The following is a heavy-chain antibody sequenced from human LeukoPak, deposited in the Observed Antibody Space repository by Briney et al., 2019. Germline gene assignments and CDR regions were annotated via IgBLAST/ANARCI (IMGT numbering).Heavy chain of an antibody. CDR3: ARYYDSSGYYYSDDAFDI. Sequence: APVKVSCKASGYTFTSYDINWVRQATGQGLEWMGWMNPNSGNTGYAQKFQDRVTMTRNTSISTAYMELSSLRSEDTAVYYCARYYDSSGYYYSDDAFDIWGQGTMVTVSS. D-gene: IGHD3-22*01. V-gene: IGHV1-8*01. CDR2: MNPNSGNT. CDR1: GYTFTSYD. J-gene: IGHJ3*02.